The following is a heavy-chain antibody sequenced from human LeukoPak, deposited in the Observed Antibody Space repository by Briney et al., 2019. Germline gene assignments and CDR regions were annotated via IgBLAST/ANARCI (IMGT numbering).Heavy chain of an antibody. J-gene: IGHJ4*02. D-gene: IGHD2-2*01. CDR2: IYYSGST. CDR3: ARQHRDGYQLLPTPMYYFDY. V-gene: IGHV4-39*01. Sequence: SETLSLTCTVSGGSISSSSYYWGWIRQPPGKGLEWIGSIYYSGSTYYNPSLESRVTISVDTSKNQFSLKLSSVTAADTAVYYCARQHRDGYQLLPTPMYYFDYWGQGTLVTVSS. CDR1: GGSISSSSYY.